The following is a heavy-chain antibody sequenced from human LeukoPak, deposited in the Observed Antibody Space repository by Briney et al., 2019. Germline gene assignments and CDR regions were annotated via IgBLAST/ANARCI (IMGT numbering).Heavy chain of an antibody. CDR3: ASGSPRTPHYYDSSGYYYQQGRAFDI. CDR1: GFTFSSYG. J-gene: IGHJ3*02. V-gene: IGHV3-33*01. CDR2: IWYDGSNK. Sequence: PGGSLRLSCAASGFTFSSYGMHWVRQAPGKGLEWVAVIWYDGSNKYYADSVKGRFTISRDNSKNTLYLQMNSLRAEDTAVYYCASGSPRTPHYYDSSGYYYQQGRAFDIWGQGTMVTVSS. D-gene: IGHD3-22*01.